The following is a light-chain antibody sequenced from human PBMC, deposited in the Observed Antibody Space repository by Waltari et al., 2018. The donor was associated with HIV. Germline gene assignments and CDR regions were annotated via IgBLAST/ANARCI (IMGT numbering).Light chain of an antibody. CDR3: GTWDTSLGASFV. CDR2: DNN. V-gene: IGLV1-51*01. Sequence: SVSAAPGQKVTISCSGSSSNIGDNYVSWYQQFPGAAPTLLIYDNNKRASGLPDRFSGSKSGTSATLGITGLQTGDEADYYCGTWDTSLGASFVFGTGTKVSVL. CDR1: SSNIGDNY. J-gene: IGLJ1*01.